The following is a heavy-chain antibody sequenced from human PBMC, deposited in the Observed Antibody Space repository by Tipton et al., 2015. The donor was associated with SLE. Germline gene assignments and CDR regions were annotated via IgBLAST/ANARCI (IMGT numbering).Heavy chain of an antibody. CDR1: GFTFVDYA. Sequence: SLRLSCVASGFTFVDYAMHWVRQAPGKGLEWVSGISWNSGSKGFADSVKGRFTISRDNAKNSLYLQMNSLRAEDTALYYCAKEGCSGGSCYFAYWGQGTLVTVSS. V-gene: IGHV3-9*01. CDR2: ISWNSGSK. D-gene: IGHD2-15*01. CDR3: AKEGCSGGSCYFAY. J-gene: IGHJ4*02.